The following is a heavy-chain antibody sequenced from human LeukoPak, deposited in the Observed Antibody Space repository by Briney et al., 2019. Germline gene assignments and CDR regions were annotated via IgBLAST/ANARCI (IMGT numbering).Heavy chain of an antibody. D-gene: IGHD4-17*01. J-gene: IGHJ4*02. Sequence: SETLSLTCTVSGGSISSYYWSWIRQPPGKGLEWIGYIYYSGSTNYNPSLKSRVTISVDTSKNQFSLKLSSVTAADTAVYYCARGLDDDYGDYVDFDYWGQGTLVTVSS. V-gene: IGHV4-59*01. CDR1: GGSISSYY. CDR2: IYYSGST. CDR3: ARGLDDDYGDYVDFDY.